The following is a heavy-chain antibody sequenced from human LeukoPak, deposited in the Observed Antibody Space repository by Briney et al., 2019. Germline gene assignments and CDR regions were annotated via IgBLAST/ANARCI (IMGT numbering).Heavy chain of an antibody. CDR1: GLSFSIYA. Sequence: PGGSLRLSCAGSGLSFSIYAMSWVRQAPGKGLEWVSGISGRGGSTFYADSVKGRFTISRDNSKNTLYLQMNSLRAKDTAVYYCAKDYYDSSGQGTFDYWGQGTLVTVSS. V-gene: IGHV3-23*01. D-gene: IGHD3-22*01. CDR3: AKDYYDSSGQGTFDY. J-gene: IGHJ4*02. CDR2: ISGRGGST.